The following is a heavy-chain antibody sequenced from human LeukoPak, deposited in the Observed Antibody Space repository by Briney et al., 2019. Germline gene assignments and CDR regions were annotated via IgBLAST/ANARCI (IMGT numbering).Heavy chain of an antibody. Sequence: GRSLRLSCAASGFTFDDYAMHWVRQAPGKGLEWVSGITWNSGSIDYAGSVKGRFTISRDNAKNSLYLQMNSLRAEDTALYYCAKDRSGCYYDAFNIWGQGTMVTVSS. J-gene: IGHJ3*02. CDR1: GFTFDDYA. V-gene: IGHV3-9*01. D-gene: IGHD1-26*01. CDR2: ITWNSGSI. CDR3: AKDRSGCYYDAFNI.